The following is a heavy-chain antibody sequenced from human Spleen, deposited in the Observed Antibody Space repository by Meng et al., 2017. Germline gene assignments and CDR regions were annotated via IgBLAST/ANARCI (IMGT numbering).Heavy chain of an antibody. CDR1: GFTFSSYW. CDR2: IKQDGSEK. J-gene: IGHJ4*02. D-gene: IGHD4-17*01. Sequence: GGSLRLSCAASGFTFSSYWMSWVRQAPGKGLECVANIKQDGSEKYYVDSVKGRFTISRDNAKKSLYLQMNSLRVEDTAVYYCAKRVAGDFYFDYWGQGTLVTVSS. V-gene: IGHV3-7*03. CDR3: AKRVAGDFYFDY.